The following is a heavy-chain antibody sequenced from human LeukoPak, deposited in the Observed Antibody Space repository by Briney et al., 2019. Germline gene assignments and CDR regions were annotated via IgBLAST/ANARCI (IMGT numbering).Heavy chain of an antibody. CDR1: GYTFTSYY. D-gene: IGHD6-19*01. V-gene: IGHV1-46*01. CDR3: ARDKLITVAGTSDAFEI. J-gene: IGHJ3*02. CDR2: INPSGGST. Sequence: ASVKVSCKASGYTFTSYYMHWVRRAPGQGLEWMGIINPSGGSTSYAQKFQGRVTMTTDTSTSTASMELRGLRFDDTAVYYCARDKLITVAGTSDAFEIWGQGTMVTVSS.